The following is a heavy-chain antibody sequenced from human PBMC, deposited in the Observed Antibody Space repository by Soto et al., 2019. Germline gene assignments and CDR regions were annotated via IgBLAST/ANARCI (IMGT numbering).Heavy chain of an antibody. CDR3: ASMRAYSSSSRGY. J-gene: IGHJ4*02. CDR2: INHSGST. V-gene: IGHV4-34*01. Sequence: SETLSLTCAVYGGSFSGYYWSWIRQPPGKGLEWIGEINHSGSTNYNPSLKSRVTISVDTSKNQFSLKLSSVTAADTAVYYCASMRAYSSSSRGYWGQGTLVTVSS. D-gene: IGHD6-13*01. CDR1: GGSFSGYY.